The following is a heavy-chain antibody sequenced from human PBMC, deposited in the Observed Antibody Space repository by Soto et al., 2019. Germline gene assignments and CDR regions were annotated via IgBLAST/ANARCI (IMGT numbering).Heavy chain of an antibody. D-gene: IGHD2-2*01. CDR3: ARGEPYVVPAAHVMDV. Sequence: GASVEVSCKASGYTFTSYGIIWVRQDPGQGLEWMGWISAYNGNTNYAQKLQGRVTMTTDTSTSTAYMELSSLRSEDTAVYYCARGEPYVVPAAHVMDVWGKGTTVTSP. J-gene: IGHJ6*03. CDR2: ISAYNGNT. CDR1: GYTFTSYG. V-gene: IGHV1-18*01.